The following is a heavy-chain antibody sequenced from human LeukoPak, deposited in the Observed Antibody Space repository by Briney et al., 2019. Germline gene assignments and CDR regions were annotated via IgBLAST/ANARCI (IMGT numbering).Heavy chain of an antibody. CDR1: GFTFSSSA. J-gene: IGHJ4*02. CDR3: AREGIRSGGSWTFDY. D-gene: IGHD2-15*01. CDR2: IYSDADK. V-gene: IGHV3-23*03. Sequence: PGGSLRLSCVASGFTFSSSAMNWVRQAPGKGLEWVSVIYSDADKYYADSVRGRFTISRDKSKNTLYLQMNSLRAEDTAVYYCAREGIRSGGSWTFDYWGQGTLVTVSS.